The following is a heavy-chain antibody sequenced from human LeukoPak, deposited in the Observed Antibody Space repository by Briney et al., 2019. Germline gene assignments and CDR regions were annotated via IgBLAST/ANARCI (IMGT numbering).Heavy chain of an antibody. J-gene: IGHJ3*02. V-gene: IGHV3-66*01. CDR3: VREAGGMYAFDI. D-gene: IGHD3-16*01. Sequence: PGGSLRLSCAASGFTVSSNYMSWVRQAPGKGLEWVSIIYSGGTTYYADSVKGRFTISRDNSKNTLYLQMNSLRAEDTAVYYCVREAGGMYAFDIWGQGTMVTVSS. CDR2: IYSGGTT. CDR1: GFTVSSNY.